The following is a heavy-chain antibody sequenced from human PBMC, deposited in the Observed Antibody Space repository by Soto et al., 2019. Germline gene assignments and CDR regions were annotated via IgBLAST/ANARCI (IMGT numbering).Heavy chain of an antibody. CDR3: ARVGGIVGALY. Sequence: QVQLQESGPGLVKPSQTLSLTCTVSGGSISSGGYYWRWIRQHPGKGLEWIGYSYYSGSTYYNPSLQSRVTISVDTSKNQFSLKLSSVTAADTAVDYGARVGGIVGALYWGQGTLVTVSS. CDR2: SYYSGST. CDR1: GGSISSGGYY. V-gene: IGHV4-31*03. J-gene: IGHJ4*02. D-gene: IGHD1-26*01.